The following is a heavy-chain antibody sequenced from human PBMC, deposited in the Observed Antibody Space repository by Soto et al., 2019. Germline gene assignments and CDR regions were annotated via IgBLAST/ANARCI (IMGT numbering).Heavy chain of an antibody. V-gene: IGHV3-30*18. CDR2: ISYDGSNK. J-gene: IGHJ4*02. Sequence: QVQLVESGGGVVQPGRSLRLSCAASGFTFSSYGMHWVRQAPGKGLEWVAVISYDGSNKYYADSVKGRFTISRDNSKNTLYLQMNSLRAEDTAVYYCAKDFWNTAMVTVRGVDYWGQGTLVTVSS. D-gene: IGHD5-18*01. CDR1: GFTFSSYG. CDR3: AKDFWNTAMVTVRGVDY.